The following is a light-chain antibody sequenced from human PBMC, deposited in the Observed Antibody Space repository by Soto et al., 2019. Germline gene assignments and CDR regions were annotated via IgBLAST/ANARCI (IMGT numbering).Light chain of an antibody. Sequence: DIQMTQSPSTLSASVGDRVTITCRASQSISTWLAWDQQKPGKAPKLLIYKASSLESGVPSRFSGSGSGTEFTLTISSLQPDDFATYYFQQYNSYWTFGQGTKVEIK. J-gene: IGKJ1*01. CDR2: KAS. V-gene: IGKV1-5*03. CDR3: QQYNSYWT. CDR1: QSISTW.